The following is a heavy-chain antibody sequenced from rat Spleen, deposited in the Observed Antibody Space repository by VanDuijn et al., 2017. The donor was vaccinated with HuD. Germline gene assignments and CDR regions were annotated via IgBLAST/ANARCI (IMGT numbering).Heavy chain of an antibody. D-gene: IGHD1-12*02. J-gene: IGHJ3*01. V-gene: IGHV5-17*01. CDR2: IIYDGTNT. Sequence: EVQLVESDGGLVQPGGSLKLSCAASGFTFSDYGMAWVRQTPEKGLEWITNIIYDGTNTYYRDSVKGRFTISRDNAENTLYLQMDSLRSEDTATYYCARYGSFDNWFAYWGQGTLVTVSS. CDR1: GFTFSDYG. CDR3: ARYGSFDNWFAY.